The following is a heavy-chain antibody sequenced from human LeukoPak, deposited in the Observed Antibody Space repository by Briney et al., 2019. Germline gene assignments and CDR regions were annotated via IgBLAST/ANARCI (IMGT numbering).Heavy chain of an antibody. CDR1: GFTFSSYD. CDR3: ARSPNYYDSSGYGMDV. D-gene: IGHD3-22*01. V-gene: IGHV3-13*01. J-gene: IGHJ6*02. CDR2: IGTAGDT. Sequence: GGSLRLSCAASGFTFSSYDMHWVRHATGKGLEWVSAIGTAGDTYYPGSVKGRFTISRENAKNSLYLQMNGLRAGDTAVYYCARSPNYYDSSGYGMDVWGQGTTVTVSS.